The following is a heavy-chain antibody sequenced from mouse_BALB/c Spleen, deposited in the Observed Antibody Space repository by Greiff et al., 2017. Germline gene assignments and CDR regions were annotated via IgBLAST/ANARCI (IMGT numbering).Heavy chain of an antibody. CDR2: INPSNGRT. CDR1: GYTFTSYW. V-gene: IGHV1S81*02. J-gene: IGHJ1*01. CDR3: ARDRETWYFDV. Sequence: QVQLQQPGAELVKPGASVKLSCKASGYTFTSYWMNWVKQRPGQGLEWIGEINPSNGRTNYNEKFKSKATLTVDKSSSTAYMQLSSLTSEDSAVYCCARDRETWYFDVWGAGTTVTVSS.